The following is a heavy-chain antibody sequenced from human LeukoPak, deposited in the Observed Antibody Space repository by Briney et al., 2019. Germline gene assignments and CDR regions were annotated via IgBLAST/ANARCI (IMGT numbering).Heavy chain of an antibody. CDR1: GVSISSGSNY. J-gene: IGHJ4*02. CDR2: IYSSGST. V-gene: IGHV4-39*01. Sequence: SETLSLTCSVSGVSISSGSNYWGWIRQPPGKTLEWIGSIYSSGSTYYNSSLKSRVTISVDTSKNQFSLKLSSVTAADTAVYYCARPRAGYYHQGFDYWGQGTLVTISS. CDR3: ARPRAGYYHQGFDY. D-gene: IGHD3-22*01.